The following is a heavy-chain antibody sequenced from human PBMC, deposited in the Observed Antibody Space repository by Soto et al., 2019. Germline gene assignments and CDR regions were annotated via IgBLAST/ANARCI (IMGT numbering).Heavy chain of an antibody. CDR2: INHSGRV. J-gene: IGHJ5*01. CDR3: STRAYDTNGYYRFDP. V-gene: IGHV4-34*01. CDR1: GGSFSCHS. D-gene: IGHD3-22*01. Sequence: PSETRSRTCAVYGGSFSCHSWTWIRESPGKGLEWIGDINHSGRVNYSPSLKSRVTISLDTSKNQFSLTLSAVTAADTAMYYCSTRAYDTNGYYRFDPWGQGTLVTVS.